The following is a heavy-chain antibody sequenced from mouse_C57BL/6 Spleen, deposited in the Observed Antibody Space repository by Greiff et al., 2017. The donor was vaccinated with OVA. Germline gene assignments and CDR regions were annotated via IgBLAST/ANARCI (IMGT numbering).Heavy chain of an antibody. CDR1: GYAFSSYW. Sequence: VQLQQSGAELVKPGASVKISCKASGYAFSSYWMNWVKQRPGTGLEWIGQIYPGDGDTNYNGKFKGKATLTADKSSSTAYMQLSSLTSEDSAVYFCARGGYGNYPFDYWGQGTTLTVSS. J-gene: IGHJ2*01. CDR2: IYPGDGDT. V-gene: IGHV1-80*01. D-gene: IGHD2-10*02. CDR3: ARGGYGNYPFDY.